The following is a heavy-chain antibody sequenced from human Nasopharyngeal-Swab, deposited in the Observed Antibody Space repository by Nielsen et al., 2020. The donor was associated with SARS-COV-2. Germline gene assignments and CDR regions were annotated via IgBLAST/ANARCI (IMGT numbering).Heavy chain of an antibody. D-gene: IGHD3-22*01. Sequence: WVRQAPGQRLERIGWIVVGSGNTNYAQKFQERVTITRDMSTSTAYMELSSLRSEDTAVYYCVTDSSGYHDAFDIWGQGTMVTVSS. V-gene: IGHV1-58*01. CDR3: VTDSSGYHDAFDI. CDR2: IVVGSGNT. J-gene: IGHJ3*02.